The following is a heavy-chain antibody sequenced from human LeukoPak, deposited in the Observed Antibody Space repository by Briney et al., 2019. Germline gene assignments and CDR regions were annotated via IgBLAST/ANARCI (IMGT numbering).Heavy chain of an antibody. CDR1: GGSISSSSYY. Sequence: SETLSLTCTVSGGSISSSSYYWGWIRQPPGKGLEWIGSIYYSGSTYYNPSLKSRVTISVDTSKNQFSLQVNSVTPEDTAVYYCARGTRYSSGWTFDYWGQGTLVTVSS. CDR3: ARGTRYSSGWTFDY. CDR2: IYYSGST. V-gene: IGHV4-39*01. J-gene: IGHJ4*02. D-gene: IGHD6-19*01.